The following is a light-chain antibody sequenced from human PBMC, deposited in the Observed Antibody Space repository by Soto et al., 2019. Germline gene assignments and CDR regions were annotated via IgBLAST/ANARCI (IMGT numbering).Light chain of an antibody. CDR3: AAWEDSVNLWL. CDR2: SNN. J-gene: IGLJ3*02. CDR1: SSNIGSNY. V-gene: IGLV1-47*02. Sequence: QSVLTQPPSASGTPGQSVTISCSGSSSNIGSNYVYWYQHLPGTAPKLLIYSNNQRPSGVPDRFSGSKSGTSGSLAISGLRSEDEADYYCAAWEDSVNLWLFGGGTQLTVL.